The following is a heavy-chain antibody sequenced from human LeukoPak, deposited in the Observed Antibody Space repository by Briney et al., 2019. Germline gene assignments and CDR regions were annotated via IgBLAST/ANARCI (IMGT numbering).Heavy chain of an antibody. CDR3: ARVAAYDIVVVPAATFDY. V-gene: IGHV3-48*01. J-gene: IGHJ4*02. D-gene: IGHD2-2*01. CDR1: GFTFSSYS. CDR2: ISSSSSTI. Sequence: GGSLRLSCSASGFTFSSYSMNWVRQAPGKGLEWVSSISSSSSTIYCADSVKGRFTISRDNAKNSLYLQMNSLRAEDTAVYFCARVAAYDIVVVPAATFDYWGQGTLVTVSS.